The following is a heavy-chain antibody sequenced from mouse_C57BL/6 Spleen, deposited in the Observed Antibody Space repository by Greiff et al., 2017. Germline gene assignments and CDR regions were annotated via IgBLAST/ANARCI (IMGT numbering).Heavy chain of an antibody. CDR3: RRRYGSSPYYFDY. J-gene: IGHJ2*01. D-gene: IGHD1-1*01. CDR2: ISSGGSYT. V-gene: IGHV5-6*01. CDR1: GFTFSSYG. Sequence: EVQLVESGGDLVKPGGSLKLSCAASGFTFSSYGMSWVRQTPDKRLEWVATISSGGSYTYYPDSVKGRFTISRDNAKNTLYLQMSSLKSEDTAIYYCRRRYGSSPYYFDYWGQVTTLTVSS.